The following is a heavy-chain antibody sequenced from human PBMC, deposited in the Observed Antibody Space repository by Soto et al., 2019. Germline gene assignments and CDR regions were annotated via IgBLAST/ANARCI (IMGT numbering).Heavy chain of an antibody. J-gene: IGHJ6*02. CDR2: ITGSRSYI. D-gene: IGHD4-17*01. CDR1: GFIFTSYN. CDR3: ARVRENGDTTSHYNGMDV. Sequence: LWGVLRLSCAASGFIFTSYNMHWVRQGPGKGLEWFSAITGSRSYIYLADSVRGRFTSSRDNGKNLVFLQMDSLRAEDTAVYYCARVRENGDTTSHYNGMDVWGQGTTVIVYS. V-gene: IGHV3-21*01.